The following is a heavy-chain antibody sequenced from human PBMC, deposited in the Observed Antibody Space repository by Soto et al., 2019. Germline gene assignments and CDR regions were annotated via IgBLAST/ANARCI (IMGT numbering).Heavy chain of an antibody. CDR1: GGSISSSSYY. CDR2: IYYSGST. D-gene: IGHD6-13*01. CDR3: AREGGSSWQRAPYWFDP. V-gene: IGHV4-39*02. J-gene: IGHJ5*02. Sequence: SETLSLTCTVSGGSISSSSYYWGWIRQPPGKGLEWIGSIYYSGSTYYNPSLKSRVTISVDTSKNQFSLKLSSVTAADTAVYYCAREGGSSWQRAPYWFDPWGPGNLVTVSS.